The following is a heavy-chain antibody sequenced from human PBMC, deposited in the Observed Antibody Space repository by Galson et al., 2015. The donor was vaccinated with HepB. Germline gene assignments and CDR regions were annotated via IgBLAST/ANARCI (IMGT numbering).Heavy chain of an antibody. D-gene: IGHD3-10*01. Sequence: SLRLSCAASGFTFSSYDMSWVRQAPGKGLEWVAAISGSGGSTYYADSVKGRFTISRDNSKNTLYLQMNSLRAEDTAVYYCAKPNACLLFGEDYWGQGTLVTVSS. CDR3: AKPNACLLFGEDY. V-gene: IGHV3-23*01. CDR2: ISGSGGST. CDR1: GFTFSSYD. J-gene: IGHJ4*02.